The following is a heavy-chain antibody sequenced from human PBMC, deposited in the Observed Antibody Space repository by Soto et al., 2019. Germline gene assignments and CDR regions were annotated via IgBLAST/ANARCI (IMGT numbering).Heavy chain of an antibody. V-gene: IGHV4-34*01. J-gene: IGHJ4*02. Sequence: SETLSLTCSVYGGSFSGYYWSWIRQPPGKGLEWIGEINHSGSTNYNPSLKSRVAISVDTSKNQFSLKLSSVNAADTAVYYCARRFAAARSTKFDYWGQGTLVAVSS. D-gene: IGHD1-26*01. CDR2: INHSGST. CDR1: GGSFSGYY. CDR3: ARRFAAARSTKFDY.